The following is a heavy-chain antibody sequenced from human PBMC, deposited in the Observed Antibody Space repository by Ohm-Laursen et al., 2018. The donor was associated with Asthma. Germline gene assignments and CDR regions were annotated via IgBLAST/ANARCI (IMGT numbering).Heavy chain of an antibody. J-gene: IGHJ4*02. CDR1: GYTFSRYS. Sequence: GSLRLSCAASGYTFSRYSIHWVRQFPGKGLEWVASISTASTFIYYADSVRGRFTTSRDNAKNTLYLQMNSLRAEDTAVYYCASTPGTTVFDYWGQGTLVTVSS. CDR2: ISTASTFI. D-gene: IGHD4-17*01. CDR3: ASTPGTTVFDY. V-gene: IGHV3-21*01.